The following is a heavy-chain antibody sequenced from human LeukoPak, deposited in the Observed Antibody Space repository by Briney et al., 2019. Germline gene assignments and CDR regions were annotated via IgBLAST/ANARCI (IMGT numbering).Heavy chain of an antibody. J-gene: IGHJ6*03. CDR3: ARGLRRWYDYMDV. CDR1: GGSFSGYY. V-gene: IGHV4-34*01. CDR2: INHRGST. D-gene: IGHD6-13*01. Sequence: PSETLSLTCAVYGGSFSGYYWSWIRQPPGKGLEWIGEINHRGSTNYNPSLKSRVTISVDTSKNQFSLKLSSVTAADTAVYYCARGLRRWYDYMDVWGKGTTVTVSS.